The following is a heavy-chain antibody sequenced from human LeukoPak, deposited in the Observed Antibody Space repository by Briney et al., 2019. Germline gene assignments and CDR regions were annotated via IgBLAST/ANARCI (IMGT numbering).Heavy chain of an antibody. D-gene: IGHD6-13*01. CDR3: ARARTGYSSSWYMSWFDP. Sequence: SETLSLTCAVYGGSFSGYYWSWIRQPPGKGLEWIGEINHSGSTNYNPSLKSRVTISVDTSKNQFSLKLSSVPAADTAVYYCARARTGYSSSWYMSWFDPWGQGTLVTVSS. CDR2: INHSGST. J-gene: IGHJ5*02. V-gene: IGHV4-34*01. CDR1: GGSFSGYY.